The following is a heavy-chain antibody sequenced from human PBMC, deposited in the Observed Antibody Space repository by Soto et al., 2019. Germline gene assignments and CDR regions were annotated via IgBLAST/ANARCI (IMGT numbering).Heavy chain of an antibody. J-gene: IGHJ4*02. Sequence: QVHLVQFGAEVKKPGASVKVSCKGSGYIFTTYGITWVRQAPGQGLEWMGWISAHNGNTNYAQKLQGRVTVTRDTATSTAYMELRNLRSDDTAVYYCARGRYGDYGGQGSLVTVSS. CDR1: GYIFTTYG. CDR3: ARGRYGDY. V-gene: IGHV1-18*01. D-gene: IGHD1-1*01. CDR2: ISAHNGNT.